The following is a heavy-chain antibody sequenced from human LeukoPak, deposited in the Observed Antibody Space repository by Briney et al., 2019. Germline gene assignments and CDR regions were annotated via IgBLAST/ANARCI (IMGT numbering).Heavy chain of an antibody. CDR2: VHYSGST. CDR3: ARQLYVSGSYYAPMDV. V-gene: IGHV4-39*01. Sequence: SETLSLTCTVSGGSISTSSYYWGWIRQPPGKGLEWIASVHYSGSTYYNPSLKSRVTISVDTSKNQFSLKLSSVTAADTAVYFCARQLYVSGSYYAPMDVWGKGTTVTISS. J-gene: IGHJ6*03. CDR1: GGSISTSSYY. D-gene: IGHD3-10*01.